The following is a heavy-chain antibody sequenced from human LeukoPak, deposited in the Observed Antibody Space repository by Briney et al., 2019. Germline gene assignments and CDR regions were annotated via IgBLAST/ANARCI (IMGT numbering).Heavy chain of an antibody. V-gene: IGHV4-4*07. J-gene: IGHJ5*02. Sequence: SGTLSLTCAVSGGSISSSNWWSWIRQPAGKGLEWIGRIYTSGSTNYNPSLKSRVTMSVDTSKNQFSLKLSSVTAADTAVYYCAREGSSWYDNWFDPWGQGTLVTVSS. CDR1: GGSISSSNW. D-gene: IGHD6-13*01. CDR2: IYTSGST. CDR3: AREGSSWYDNWFDP.